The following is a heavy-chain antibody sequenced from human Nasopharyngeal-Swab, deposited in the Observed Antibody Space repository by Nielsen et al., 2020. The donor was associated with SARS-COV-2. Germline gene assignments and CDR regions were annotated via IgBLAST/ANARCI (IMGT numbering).Heavy chain of an antibody. CDR1: GFTFSSYG. D-gene: IGHD1-26*01. J-gene: IGHJ3*02. V-gene: IGHV3-33*01. Sequence: GGSLRLSCAASGFTFSSYGMHWVHQAPGKGLEWVAVIWYDGSNKYYADSVKGRFTISRDNSKNTLYLQMNSLRAEDTAVYYCARDMVLLPYSGSYPDAFDIWGQGTMVTVSS. CDR2: IWYDGSNK. CDR3: ARDMVLLPYSGSYPDAFDI.